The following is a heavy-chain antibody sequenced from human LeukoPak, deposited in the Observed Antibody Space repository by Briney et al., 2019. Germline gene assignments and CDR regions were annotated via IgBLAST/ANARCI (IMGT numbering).Heavy chain of an antibody. J-gene: IGHJ4*02. V-gene: IGHV3-23*01. Sequence: RAGGSLRLSCAASGFTFSSCAMSWVRQAPGKGLEWVSAISGSGGSTYYADSVKGRFTISRDNSKNTLYLQMNSLRAEDTAVYYCAKDSGLWFGSPTSYWGQGTLVTVSS. D-gene: IGHD3-10*01. CDR3: AKDSGLWFGSPTSY. CDR1: GFTFSSCA. CDR2: ISGSGGST.